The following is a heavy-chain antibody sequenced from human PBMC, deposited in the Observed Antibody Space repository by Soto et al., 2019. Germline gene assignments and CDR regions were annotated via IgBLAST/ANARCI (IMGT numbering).Heavy chain of an antibody. D-gene: IGHD3-10*01. CDR1: GDTFSSYT. CDR3: ARDRRITMVRGVIHDAFDI. J-gene: IGHJ3*02. Sequence: GASVKVSCKASGDTFSSYTISWVRQAPGQRLEWMGRINASNGNANYSQKFQGRVTITRDTSASTAYMELSSLRSEDTAVYYCARDRRITMVRGVIHDAFDIWGQGTMVTVSS. CDR2: INASNGNA. V-gene: IGHV1-3*01.